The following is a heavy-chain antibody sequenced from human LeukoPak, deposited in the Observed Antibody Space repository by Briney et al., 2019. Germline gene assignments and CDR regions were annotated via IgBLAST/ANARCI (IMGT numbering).Heavy chain of an antibody. CDR3: ARHLTITEMAPYYYYGMDV. Sequence: PSETLSLTCTVSGGSISSSSYYWGWIRQPPGKGLEWIGSIYYSGSTYYNPSLKSRVTISVDTSKNQFSLKLSSVTAADTAVYYCARHLTITEMAPYYYYGMDVWGQGTTVTVSS. CDR2: IYYSGST. J-gene: IGHJ6*02. V-gene: IGHV4-39*01. D-gene: IGHD5-24*01. CDR1: GGSISSSSYY.